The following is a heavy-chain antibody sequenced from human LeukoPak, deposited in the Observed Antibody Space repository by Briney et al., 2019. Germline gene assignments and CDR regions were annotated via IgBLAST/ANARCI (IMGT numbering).Heavy chain of an antibody. CDR1: GYTFTSYG. CDR3: ARTGICSSSCPGIWFDP. V-gene: IGHV1-18*01. Sequence: ASVKVSCKASGYTFTSYGISWVRQSPGQGLEWMGWISAYNGNTNYAQKLQGRVTMTTDTSTSTAYMELRSLRSDDTAVYYCARTGICSSSCPGIWFDPWGQGTLVTVSS. CDR2: ISAYNGNT. D-gene: IGHD6-13*01. J-gene: IGHJ5*02.